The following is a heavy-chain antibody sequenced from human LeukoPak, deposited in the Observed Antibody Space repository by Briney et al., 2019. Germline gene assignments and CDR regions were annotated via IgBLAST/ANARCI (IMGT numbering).Heavy chain of an antibody. CDR1: GFTLSSYA. Sequence: PGGSLRLPCAASGFTLSSYAMNWVRQAPGKGLERVSGISGSGGSTYYADSVQGRFTISRDTSKNTLYLQMNSLRAEDTAVYYCAKAMREGSYYYTPFDYWGQGTLATVSS. CDR3: AKAMREGSYYYTPFDY. V-gene: IGHV3-23*01. CDR2: ISGSGGST. J-gene: IGHJ4*02. D-gene: IGHD3-10*01.